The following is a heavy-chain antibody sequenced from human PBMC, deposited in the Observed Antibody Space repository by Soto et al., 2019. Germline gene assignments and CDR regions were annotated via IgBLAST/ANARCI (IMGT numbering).Heavy chain of an antibody. D-gene: IGHD1-26*01. CDR3: ARGLLVHSGSYYFDY. Sequence: SETLSLTCTVSGGSISSYYWSWIRQPPGKGLEWIGYIYYSGSTNYNPSLKSRVTISVDTSKNQFSLKLSSVTAADTAVYYCARGLLVHSGSYYFDYWGQGTLVTVSS. V-gene: IGHV4-59*01. J-gene: IGHJ4*02. CDR2: IYYSGST. CDR1: GGSISSYY.